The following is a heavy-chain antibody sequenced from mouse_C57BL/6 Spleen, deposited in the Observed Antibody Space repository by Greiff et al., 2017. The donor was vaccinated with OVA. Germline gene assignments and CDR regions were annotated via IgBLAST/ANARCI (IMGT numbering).Heavy chain of an antibody. J-gene: IGHJ1*03. CDR3: TRTYGSSYLWDFDV. V-gene: IGHV1-15*01. Sequence: QVQLQQSGAELVRPGASVTLSCKASGYNFTDDEMHWVKQTPVHGLEWIGAIDPETGGTASNPKFKGKAILTADKSSTTAYLELRSLTSEDSAVYYCTRTYGSSYLWDFDVWGTGTTVTVSS. CDR1: GYNFTDDE. D-gene: IGHD1-1*01. CDR2: IDPETGGT.